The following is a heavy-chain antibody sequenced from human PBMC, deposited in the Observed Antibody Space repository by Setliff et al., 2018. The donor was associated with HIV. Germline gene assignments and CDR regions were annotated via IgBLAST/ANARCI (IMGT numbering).Heavy chain of an antibody. Sequence: SVKVSCKASGYTFTRYFMHCVRQAPGQGLEWLGMINPSGGSTWYAQKFQGRVTMTGDTSTNTLYMELSSLRSEDTAVYYCARGWEGGMDYWGQGTLVTVPQ. D-gene: IGHD1-26*01. J-gene: IGHJ4*02. CDR2: INPSGGST. V-gene: IGHV1-46*01. CDR1: GYTFTRYF. CDR3: ARGWEGGMDY.